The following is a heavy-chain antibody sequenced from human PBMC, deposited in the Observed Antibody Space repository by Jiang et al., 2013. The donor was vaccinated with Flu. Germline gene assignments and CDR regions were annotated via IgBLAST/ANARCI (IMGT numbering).Heavy chain of an antibody. CDR3: ARIGVVPAARSYYYYGMDV. Sequence: KPTQTLTLTCTVSGFSLSNARMGVSWIRQPPGKALEWLAHIFSNDEKSYSTSLKSRLTISKDTSKSQVVLTMTNMDPVDTATYYCARIGVVPAARSYYYYGMDVWGKGTTVTVSS. J-gene: IGHJ6*04. CDR1: GFSLSNARMG. V-gene: IGHV2-26*01. D-gene: IGHD2-2*01. CDR2: IFSNDEK.